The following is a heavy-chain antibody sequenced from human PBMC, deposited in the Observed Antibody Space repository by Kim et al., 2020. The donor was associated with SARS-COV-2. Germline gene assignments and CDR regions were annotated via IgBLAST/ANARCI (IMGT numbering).Heavy chain of an antibody. CDR1: GYTFTSYA. Sequence: ASVKVSCKASGYTFTSYAMHWVRQAPGQRLEWMGWINAGNGNTKYSQKFQGRVTITRDTSASTAYMELSSLRSEDTAVYYCARDQWDRIAVAGTIDYWGQGTLVTVSS. CDR3: ARDQWDRIAVAGTIDY. CDR2: INAGNGNT. D-gene: IGHD6-19*01. J-gene: IGHJ4*02. V-gene: IGHV1-3*01.